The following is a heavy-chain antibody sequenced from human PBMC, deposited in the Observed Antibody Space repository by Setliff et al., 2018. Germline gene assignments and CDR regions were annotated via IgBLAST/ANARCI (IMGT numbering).Heavy chain of an antibody. CDR1: GGSFSGYY. Sequence: SETLSLTCAVYGGSFSGYYWSWIRQPPGKGLEWIGEINHSGSTNYNPSLKSRVTISVGTSKNQFSLKLSSVTAADTAVYYCARVDNFWSGPIDYWGQGTLVTVSS. J-gene: IGHJ4*02. D-gene: IGHD3-3*01. CDR3: ARVDNFWSGPIDY. V-gene: IGHV4-34*01. CDR2: INHSGST.